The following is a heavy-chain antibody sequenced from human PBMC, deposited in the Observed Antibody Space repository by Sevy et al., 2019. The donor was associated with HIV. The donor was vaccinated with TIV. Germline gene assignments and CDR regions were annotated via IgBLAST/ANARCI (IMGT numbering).Heavy chain of an antibody. Sequence: GGSLRLSCAASEFTFSRYAMTWVRQAPGKGLEWVSAVLSGGGNTYYADSVRGRFTISGDTSKNTLYLQMNSLRAEDTAVYSCARTITHYFFDCWGPGTLVTVSS. CDR3: ARTITHYFFDC. CDR2: VLSGGGNT. J-gene: IGHJ4*02. CDR1: EFTFSRYA. V-gene: IGHV3-23*01.